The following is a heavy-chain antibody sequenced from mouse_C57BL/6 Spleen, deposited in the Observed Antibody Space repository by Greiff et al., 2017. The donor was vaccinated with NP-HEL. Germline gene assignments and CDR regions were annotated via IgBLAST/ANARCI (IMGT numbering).Heavy chain of an antibody. CDR3: ARQGTYYCGSYWYFDV. J-gene: IGHJ1*03. Sequence: QVHVKQPGTELVKPGASVKLSCKASGYTFTSYWMHWVKQRPGQGLEWIGNINPSNGGTNYNEKFKSKATLTVDKSSSTAYMQLSSLTSEDSAVYYCARQGTYYCGSYWYFDVWGTGTTVTVSS. CDR2: INPSNGGT. D-gene: IGHD1-1*01. CDR1: GYTFTSYW. V-gene: IGHV1-53*01.